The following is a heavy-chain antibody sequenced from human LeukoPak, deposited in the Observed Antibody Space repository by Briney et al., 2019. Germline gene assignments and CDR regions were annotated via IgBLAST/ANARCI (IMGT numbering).Heavy chain of an antibody. V-gene: IGHV3-74*01. J-gene: IGHJ5*02. D-gene: IGHD2-15*01. Sequence: PGVSLRLSCAASGFTFSSYWMHWVRQAPGKGLVWISRINSDGSTTNYADSVKGRFTISRDNAENTMYLQMHSLRVEDTDVYYCTRRVSATRWFDPWGQGTLVTVSS. CDR2: INSDGSTT. CDR3: TRRVSATRWFDP. CDR1: GFTFSSYW.